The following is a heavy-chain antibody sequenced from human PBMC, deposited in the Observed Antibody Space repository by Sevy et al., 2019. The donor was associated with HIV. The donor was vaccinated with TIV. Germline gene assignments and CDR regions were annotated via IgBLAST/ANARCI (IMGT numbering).Heavy chain of an antibody. CDR3: AGDGEGVWGIAAAFRGDWFDP. CDR2: ISAYNGNT. Sequence: ASVKVSCKASGYTFTSYGISWVRQAPGQGLEWMGWISAYNGNTNYAQKLQGRVTMTTDTSTSTAYMELRSLRSDDTAVYYFAGDGEGVWGIAAAFRGDWFDPWGQGTLVTVSS. CDR1: GYTFTSYG. D-gene: IGHD6-13*01. J-gene: IGHJ5*02. V-gene: IGHV1-18*01.